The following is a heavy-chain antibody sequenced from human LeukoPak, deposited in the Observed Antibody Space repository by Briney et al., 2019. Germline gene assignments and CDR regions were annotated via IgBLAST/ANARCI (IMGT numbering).Heavy chain of an antibody. J-gene: IGHJ4*02. Sequence: PSETLSLTCTVSGGSISSGSYYWSWIRQPAGKGLEWIGRIYTSGSTNYNPSLKSRVTISVDTSKNQFSLKLSSVTAADTAVYYCARVKLGTFGGVIVDLYFDYWGQGTLVTVSS. CDR3: ARVKLGTFGGVIVDLYFDY. CDR2: IYTSGST. D-gene: IGHD3-16*02. V-gene: IGHV4-61*02. CDR1: GGSISSGSYY.